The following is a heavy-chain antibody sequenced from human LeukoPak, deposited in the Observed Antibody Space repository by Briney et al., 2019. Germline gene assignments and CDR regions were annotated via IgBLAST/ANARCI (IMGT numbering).Heavy chain of an antibody. V-gene: IGHV4-59*01. J-gene: IGHJ4*02. D-gene: IGHD6-19*01. CDR2: IYYSGST. CDR3: ARRSGWYGY. Sequence: SESLSLTCTVSGGSISSYYWSRIRQPPGKGLEWIGYIYYSGSTNYNPSLKSRVTISVDTSKNQFSLKLSSVTAADTAVYYCARRSGWYGYWGQGTLVTVSS. CDR1: GGSISSYY.